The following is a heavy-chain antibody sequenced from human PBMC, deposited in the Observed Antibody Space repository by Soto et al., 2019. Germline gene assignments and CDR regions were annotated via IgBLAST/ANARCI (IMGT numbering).Heavy chain of an antibody. J-gene: IGHJ4*02. CDR3: VTDLNWQGH. Sequence: GGSMRLSCVVSGFSFSSVWVTWVRQAPGKGLECVANIKYDGSEEYYVDSVTGRFTISRDNAKNSLYLQMNSLRDEDSAVYYCVTDLNWQGHWGQGTLVTVSS. V-gene: IGHV3-7*01. CDR1: GFSFSSVW. CDR2: IKYDGSEE.